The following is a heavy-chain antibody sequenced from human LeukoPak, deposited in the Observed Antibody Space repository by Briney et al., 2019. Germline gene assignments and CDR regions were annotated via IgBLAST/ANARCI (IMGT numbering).Heavy chain of an antibody. CDR2: IWYDGSTK. D-gene: IGHD4-17*01. V-gene: IGHV3-33*01. Sequence: GGSLRLSCPPSGFTFSSYGMHWVRQPPGKGMEWEAVIWYDGSTKYYAHSVKGRFTSSRDNSKNTLYPQMYSLRAEDTAVYYCARDLVGDYGDQNLGLYYWDEGTLVTAPS. CDR3: ARDLVGDYGDQNLGLYY. CDR1: GFTFSSYG. J-gene: IGHJ4*02.